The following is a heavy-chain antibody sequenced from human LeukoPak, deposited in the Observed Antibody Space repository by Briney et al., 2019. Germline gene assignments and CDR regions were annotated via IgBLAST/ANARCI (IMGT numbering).Heavy chain of an antibody. D-gene: IGHD3-22*01. CDR3: AKFPYYYDSSGYPHGGY. CDR2: ISGSGGST. CDR1: GFTFSSYA. Sequence: GGSLRLSCAASGFTFSSYAMSWVRQAPGKGLDWVSAISGSGGSTYYADSVKGRFTISRDNSKNTLYLQMNSLRAEDTAVYYCAKFPYYYDSSGYPHGGYWGQGTLVTVSS. J-gene: IGHJ4*02. V-gene: IGHV3-23*01.